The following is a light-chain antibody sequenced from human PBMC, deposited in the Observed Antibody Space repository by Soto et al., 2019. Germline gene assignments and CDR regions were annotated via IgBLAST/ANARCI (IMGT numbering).Light chain of an antibody. CDR3: QPGSSFPLT. V-gene: IGKV1-12*01. CDR1: QGISSW. CDR2: AAS. J-gene: IGKJ4*01. Sequence: DIQMTQSPSSVSASVGDRVTITCRTSQGISSWLGWYQQKPGKAPRLLIYAASSLQSGVPSRFRGSGSGTDFTLTISSLQREDFATYYCQPGSSFPLTFGEGTKVEIK.